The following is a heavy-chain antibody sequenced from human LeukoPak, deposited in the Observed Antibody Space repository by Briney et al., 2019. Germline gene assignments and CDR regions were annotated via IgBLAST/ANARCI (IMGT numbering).Heavy chain of an antibody. J-gene: IGHJ4*02. CDR2: ISSSSSYI. CDR3: ARDPPSQLRFLEWFFDY. Sequence: GGSLSLSCAASGFTFSSYSMNWVRQAPGKGLEWGTSISSSSSYIYYADSVKGRFTISGDNAKNSLYLQMNSLRAEDTAVYYCARDPPSQLRFLEWFFDYWGQGTPVTVSS. CDR1: GFTFSSYS. V-gene: IGHV3-21*01. D-gene: IGHD3-3*01.